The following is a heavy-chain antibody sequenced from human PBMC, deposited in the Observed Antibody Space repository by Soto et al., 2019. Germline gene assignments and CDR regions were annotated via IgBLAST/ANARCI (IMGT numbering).Heavy chain of an antibody. Sequence: EVQLVESGGGLVQPGGSLRLSCAASGFTFSSYWMSWVGQAPGKGLEWVANIKQDGSEKYYVDSVKGRFTISRDNAKNALYLQMNSLRAEDTAVYYCARDRDSGLHDYWGQGTLVTVSS. J-gene: IGHJ4*02. V-gene: IGHV3-7*01. CDR2: IKQDGSEK. CDR1: GFTFSSYW. D-gene: IGHD5-12*01. CDR3: ARDRDSGLHDY.